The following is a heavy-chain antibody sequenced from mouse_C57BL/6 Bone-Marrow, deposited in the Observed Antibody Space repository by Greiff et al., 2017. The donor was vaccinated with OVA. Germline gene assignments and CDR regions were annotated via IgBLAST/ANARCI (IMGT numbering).Heavy chain of an antibody. V-gene: IGHV5-12*01. D-gene: IGHD1-1*01. Sequence: DVQLVESGGGLVQPGGSLKLSCAASGFTFSDYYMYWVRQTPEKRLEWVAYISNGGGSTYYPDTVKGRFTISRDNAKNTLYLQMSRLKSEDTAMYYCARHATTVVATGYFDYWGQGTTLTVSS. J-gene: IGHJ2*01. CDR3: ARHATTVVATGYFDY. CDR1: GFTFSDYY. CDR2: ISNGGGST.